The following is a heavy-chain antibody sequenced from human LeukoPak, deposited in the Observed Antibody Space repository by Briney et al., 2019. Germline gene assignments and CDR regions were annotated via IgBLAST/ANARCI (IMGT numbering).Heavy chain of an antibody. CDR1: GFTFSSYA. CDR2: IKQDGSEK. D-gene: IGHD2-2*01. CDR3: SRDIAAVPAGDY. Sequence: GGSLRLSCAASGFTFSSYAMTWVRQAPGKGLEWVANIKQDGSEKYYVDSVKGRFTISRDNAKNSLYLQMSSLRVEDTAVYYCSRDIAAVPAGDYWGQGTLVTVSS. J-gene: IGHJ4*02. V-gene: IGHV3-7*01.